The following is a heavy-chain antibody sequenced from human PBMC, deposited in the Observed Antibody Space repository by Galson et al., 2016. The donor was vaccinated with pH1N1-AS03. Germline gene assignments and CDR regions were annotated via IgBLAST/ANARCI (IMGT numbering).Heavy chain of an antibody. J-gene: IGHJ6*02. CDR3: ARLGYCSRDHCFYGMDV. D-gene: IGHD2-2*01. CDR2: ISGSGNNT. CDR1: GFTFGSFA. V-gene: IGHV3-23*01. Sequence: SLRLSCAASGFTFGSFAMSWVRQAPGKGLEWVSAISGSGNNTYYGDSVKGRLTISRDNSKNMLYLQMNSLRAEDTAVYYCARLGYCSRDHCFYGMDVWGQGTTVTVSS.